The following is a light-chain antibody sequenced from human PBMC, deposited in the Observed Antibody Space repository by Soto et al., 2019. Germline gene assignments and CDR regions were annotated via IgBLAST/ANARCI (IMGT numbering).Light chain of an antibody. V-gene: IGLV2-14*03. CDR2: DGT. J-gene: IGLJ2*01. CDR3: SSYATTSTVV. Sequence: QSVLTQPAPVSGSPGQSITISCTGTTSDVGASAYVCWYQQHPGQAPKLIIYDGTKRPSGVSARFSGSKSGNTASLTISGLQAEDEADYYCSSYATTSTVVFGGGTKLTVL. CDR1: TSDVGASAY.